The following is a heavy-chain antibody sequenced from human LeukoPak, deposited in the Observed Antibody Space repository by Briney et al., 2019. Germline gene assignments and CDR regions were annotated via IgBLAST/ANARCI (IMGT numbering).Heavy chain of an antibody. V-gene: IGHV3-73*01. CDR1: GFTFSGSA. CDR3: TRLGGVDY. CDR2: IRSKANSYAT. J-gene: IGHJ4*02. Sequence: HPGGSLRLSCAASGFTFSGSAMHWVRQASGKGLEWVGRIRSKANSYATAYAASVKGRFTISRDDSKNMAYLQMNSLKTEDTAVYYCTRLGGVDYWGQGTLVTVSS.